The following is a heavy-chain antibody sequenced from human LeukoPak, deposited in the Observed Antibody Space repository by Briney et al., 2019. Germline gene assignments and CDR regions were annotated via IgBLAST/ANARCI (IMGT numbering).Heavy chain of an antibody. CDR3: ARDLYGDPKGFEY. CDR1: GFTFSSYA. D-gene: IGHD4-17*01. V-gene: IGHV3-64*01. J-gene: IGHJ4*02. Sequence: GGSLRLSCAASGFTFSSYAMFWVRQAPGKGLEYVSAITGNGGGTKYASSVKGRFTISRDNSKNTLYLQMGSLGAEDMAVYYCARDLYGDPKGFEYWGQGTLVTVSS. CDR2: ITGNGGGT.